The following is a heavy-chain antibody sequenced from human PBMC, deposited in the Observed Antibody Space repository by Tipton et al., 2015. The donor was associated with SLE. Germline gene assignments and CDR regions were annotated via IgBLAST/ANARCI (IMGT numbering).Heavy chain of an antibody. Sequence: RSLRLSCAASGFTFSSYAMHWVRQAPGKGLEWVAVISYDGSNKYYADSVKGRFTISRDNSKNTLYLQMNSLRAEDTAVYYCARLFEGYYYYMDVWGKGTTVTVSS. CDR2: ISYDGSNK. D-gene: IGHD3-10*02. CDR3: ARLFEGYYYYMDV. J-gene: IGHJ6*03. V-gene: IGHV3-30*04. CDR1: GFTFSSYA.